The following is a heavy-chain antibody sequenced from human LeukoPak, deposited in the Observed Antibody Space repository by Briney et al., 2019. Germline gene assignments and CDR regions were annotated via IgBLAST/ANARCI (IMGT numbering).Heavy chain of an antibody. J-gene: IGHJ4*02. CDR3: AKDSLTWEYYFGY. CDR2: ICGSGAGT. V-gene: IGHV3-23*01. Sequence: GGSLRLSCAASGFTFSNYAMSWVRQAPGKGLEWVSPICGSGAGTYYAQSVKGGFTISRDNSKSTLYLQMNSLRAEDTALYYCAKDSLTWEYYFGYWGQGTLVTVSS. D-gene: IGHD1-26*01. CDR1: GFTFSNYA.